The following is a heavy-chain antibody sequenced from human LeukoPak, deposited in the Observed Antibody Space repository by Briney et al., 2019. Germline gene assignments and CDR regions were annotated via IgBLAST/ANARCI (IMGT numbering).Heavy chain of an antibody. V-gene: IGHV3-53*01. CDR2: LYTGGET. CDR3: ARGFAPAYNFGVFDG. Sequence: GGSLRLSCAASGFSVSNSYMIWVRQAPGKGLEWGSVLYTGGETNYADSVKGRFTISRDNSKNTVSLQMNSLRAEDTAVYYCARGFAPAYNFGVFDGWGQGTLVTVSS. D-gene: IGHD5-18*01. CDR1: GFSVSNSY. J-gene: IGHJ4*02.